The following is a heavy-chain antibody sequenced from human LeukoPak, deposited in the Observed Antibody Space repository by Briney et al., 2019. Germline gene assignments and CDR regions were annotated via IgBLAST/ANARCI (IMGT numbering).Heavy chain of an antibody. J-gene: IGHJ4*02. D-gene: IGHD2-21*01. CDR1: GFTFSSYS. CDR3: ARGYWGGDCYNNFDY. V-gene: IGHV3-21*01. Sequence: GGSLRLSCAASGFTFSSYSMNWVRQAPGKGLEWVSSISSSSSYIYYADSVKGRFTISRDNAKNSLYLQMNSLRAEDTAVYYCARGYWGGDCYNNFDYWGQGTLVTVSS. CDR2: ISSSSSYI.